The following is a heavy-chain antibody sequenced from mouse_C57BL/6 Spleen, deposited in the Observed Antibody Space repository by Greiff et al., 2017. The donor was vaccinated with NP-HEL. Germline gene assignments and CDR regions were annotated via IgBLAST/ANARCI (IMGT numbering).Heavy chain of an antibody. CDR2: IYPSDSET. CDR3: ATLGSNYLFGY. V-gene: IGHV1-61*01. CDR1: GYTFTSYW. Sequence: VQLQQSGAELVRPGSSVKLSCKASGYTFTSYWMDWVKQRPGQGLEWIGNIYPSDSETHYNQKFKDKATLTADKSSSTAYMQLSSLTSEDSAVYYCATLGSNYLFGYWGQGTTLTVAS. D-gene: IGHD2-5*01. J-gene: IGHJ2*01.